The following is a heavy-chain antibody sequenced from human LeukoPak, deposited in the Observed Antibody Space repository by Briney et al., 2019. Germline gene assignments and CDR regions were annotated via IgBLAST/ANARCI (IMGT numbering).Heavy chain of an antibody. CDR3: ARGRIHAY. V-gene: IGHV4-34*01. D-gene: IGHD5-18*01. CDR2: INHSGST. Sequence: SETLSLTCAVYGGSFSGYYWSWIRQPPGKGLEWIGEINHSGSTNYNPSLKSRVTISVDTSKNQFSLKLSSMTAAGTAVYYCARGRIHAYWGQGTLVTVSS. CDR1: GGSFSGYY. J-gene: IGHJ4*02.